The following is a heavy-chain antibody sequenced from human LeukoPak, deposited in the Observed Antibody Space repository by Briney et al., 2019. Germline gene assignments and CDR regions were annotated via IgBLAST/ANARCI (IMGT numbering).Heavy chain of an antibody. J-gene: IGHJ6*04. V-gene: IGHV3-48*03. CDR3: AELGITMIGGV. D-gene: IGHD3-10*02. CDR2: IDISGNII. CDR1: GFSFSDYE. Sequence: GGSLRLSCAASGFSFSDYEMNWVRQAPGKGLEWLSHIDISGNIIHYADSVEGRFTISRDNAKNSLYLQMNSLRAEDTAVYYCAELGITMIGGVWGKGTTVTISS.